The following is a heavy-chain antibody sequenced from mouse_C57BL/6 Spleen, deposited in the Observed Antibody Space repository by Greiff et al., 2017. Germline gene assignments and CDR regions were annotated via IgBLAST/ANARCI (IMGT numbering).Heavy chain of an antibody. CDR1: GFTFSNYW. CDR2: IRLKSDNYAT. V-gene: IGHV6-3*01. CDR3: TGCSYYYGSSYWYFDV. Sequence: EVQLVESGGGLVQPGGSMKLSCVASGFTFSNYWMNWVRQSPEKGLEWVAQIRLKSDNYATHYAESVKGRFTISRDDSKSSVYLQMNNLRAEDTGIYYCTGCSYYYGSSYWYFDVWGTGTTVTVSS. J-gene: IGHJ1*03. D-gene: IGHD1-1*01.